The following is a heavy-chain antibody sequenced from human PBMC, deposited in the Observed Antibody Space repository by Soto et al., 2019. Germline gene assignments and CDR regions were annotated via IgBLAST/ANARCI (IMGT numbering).Heavy chain of an antibody. J-gene: IGHJ3*02. Sequence: QLHLVQSGAVVKKPGASVTVSCSASGYPVTAYYMHWVRQAPGRGLEWMGGINPATGAAKYTQTFHGRVTMTGDTSTSTVFMELSGLTSEDTAVFYCARGGGVGVAGSAAFDMWGQGTLVTVSS. CDR3: ARGGGVGVAGSAAFDM. CDR2: INPATGAA. V-gene: IGHV1-2*02. CDR1: GYPVTAYY. D-gene: IGHD3-3*01.